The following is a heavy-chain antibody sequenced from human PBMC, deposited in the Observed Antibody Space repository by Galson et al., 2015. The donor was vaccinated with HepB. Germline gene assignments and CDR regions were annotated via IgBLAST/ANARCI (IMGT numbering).Heavy chain of an antibody. Sequence: PALVKPTQTLTLTCTFSGFSLISHGVGVGWIRQPPGKALEWLAIIYWDNDDRYSPSLKSRLTITKDTSKNQVVLTMANMDPVDTATYYCAHCRRTTFDYWGQGTLVTVSS. J-gene: IGHJ4*02. D-gene: IGHD2/OR15-2a*01. CDR2: IYWDNDD. CDR3: AHCRRTTFDY. V-gene: IGHV2-5*02. CDR1: GFSLISHGVG.